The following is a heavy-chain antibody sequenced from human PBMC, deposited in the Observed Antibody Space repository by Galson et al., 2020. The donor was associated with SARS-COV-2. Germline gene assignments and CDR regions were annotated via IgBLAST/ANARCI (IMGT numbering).Heavy chain of an antibody. CDR1: GGSISSSSYY. CDR2: NNYSGST. J-gene: IGHJ6*02. D-gene: IGHD5-12*01. Sequence: SETLSLTCTVSGGSISSSSYYWGWIRQPPGKGLEWIGSNNYSGSTYYNPSLKSRVTISVDTSKNQFSLKLSSVTAADTAVYYCAGPLVATTNDYYYGMDVWGQGTTVTVSS. V-gene: IGHV4-39*01. CDR3: AGPLVATTNDYYYGMDV.